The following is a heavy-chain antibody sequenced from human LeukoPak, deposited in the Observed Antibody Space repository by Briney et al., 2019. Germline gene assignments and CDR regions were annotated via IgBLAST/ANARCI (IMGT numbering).Heavy chain of an antibody. Sequence: SETLSLTCTVSGGSISSSSYYWGWIRQPPGKGLEWIGSIYYSGSTYYNPSLKSRVTISVDTSKNQFSLKLSSVTAADTAVYYCATLSRIAAAGTEVNWFDPWGQGTLVTVSS. D-gene: IGHD6-13*01. CDR1: GGSISSSSYY. J-gene: IGHJ5*02. CDR3: ATLSRIAAAGTEVNWFDP. CDR2: IYYSGST. V-gene: IGHV4-39*07.